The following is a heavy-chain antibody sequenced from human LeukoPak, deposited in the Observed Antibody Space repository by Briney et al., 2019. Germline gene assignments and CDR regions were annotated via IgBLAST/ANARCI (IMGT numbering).Heavy chain of an antibody. D-gene: IGHD5-24*01. Sequence: ASVKVSCKASGYTFTSYDINWVRQATGQGLEWMGWMNPNSGNTGYAQKFQGRVTMTTDTSTSTAYMELRSLRSDDTAVYYCARDYGGKWLQSGTYFDYWGQGTLVTVSS. CDR2: MNPNSGNT. CDR1: GYTFTSYD. V-gene: IGHV1-8*01. CDR3: ARDYGGKWLQSGTYFDY. J-gene: IGHJ4*02.